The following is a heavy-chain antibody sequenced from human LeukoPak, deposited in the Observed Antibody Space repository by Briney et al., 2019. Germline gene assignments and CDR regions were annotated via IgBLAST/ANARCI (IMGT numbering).Heavy chain of an antibody. D-gene: IGHD3-3*01. Sequence: SETLSLTCSVSGGSISSNYWSWIRQPPGKGLEWIGEINHSGSTNYNPSLKSRVTISVDTSKNQFSLKLSSVTAADTAVYYCARKGSWSGRPNWFDPWGQGTLVTVSS. CDR2: INHSGST. V-gene: IGHV4-34*01. CDR3: ARKGSWSGRPNWFDP. CDR1: GGSISSNY. J-gene: IGHJ5*02.